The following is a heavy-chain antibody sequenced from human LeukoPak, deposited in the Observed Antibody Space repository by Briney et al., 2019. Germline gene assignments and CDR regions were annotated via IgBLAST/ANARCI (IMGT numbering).Heavy chain of an antibody. V-gene: IGHV1-2*02. CDR2: VNPDSGFT. CDR3: APTAEAYTSWWKV. D-gene: IGHD3-16*01. J-gene: IGHJ4*02. Sequence: ASVKVSCKASGYKFTDDYMHWVRQAPGQGLEFLGWVNPDSGFTNYAQKFKGRVTMTRDTSISTAYLEVRSLTSDDTAVYYCAPTAEAYTSWWKVWGQGTLVTVSS. CDR1: GYKFTDDY.